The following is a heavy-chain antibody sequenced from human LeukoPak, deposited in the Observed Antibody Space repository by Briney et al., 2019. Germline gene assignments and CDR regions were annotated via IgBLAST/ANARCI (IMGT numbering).Heavy chain of an antibody. Sequence: GGSLRLSCAASGFTFSSDTMTWVCQAPGKGLEWVSSISSSSTYIYYADSVKGRFIISRDNAKNSLYLQMNSLRAEDTAVYYCARAYDSSGPDYWGQGTLVTVSS. D-gene: IGHD3-22*01. CDR2: ISSSSTYI. J-gene: IGHJ4*02. CDR3: ARAYDSSGPDY. CDR1: GFTFSSDT. V-gene: IGHV3-21*01.